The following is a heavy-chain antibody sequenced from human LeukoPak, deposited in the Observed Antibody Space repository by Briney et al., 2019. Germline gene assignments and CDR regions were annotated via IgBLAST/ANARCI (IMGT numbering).Heavy chain of an antibody. CDR2: IWYDGSNK. CDR3: AKDAGYSSGWYDVVNY. CDR1: GFTFSSYG. V-gene: IGHV3-30*02. Sequence: GGSLRLSCAASGFTFSSYGMHWVRQAPGKGLEWVAFIWYDGSNKYYADSVKGRFTISRDNSKNTLYLQMNSLRAEDTAVYYCAKDAGYSSGWYDVVNYWGQGTLVTVSS. D-gene: IGHD6-19*01. J-gene: IGHJ4*02.